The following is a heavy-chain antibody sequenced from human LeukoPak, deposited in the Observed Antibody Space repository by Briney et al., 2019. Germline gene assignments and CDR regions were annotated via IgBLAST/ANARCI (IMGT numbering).Heavy chain of an antibody. V-gene: IGHV1-69*06. CDR1: GGTFSNYA. D-gene: IGHD4-17*01. Sequence: SVKVSCKASGGTFSNYAISWVRQAPGQGLEWMGGIIPIFGTANYAQKFRGRVTITADKSTRTAYMELSSLRSEDTAVYYCARVWDYGDAFDYWGQGTLVTVSS. CDR2: IIPIFGTA. CDR3: ARVWDYGDAFDY. J-gene: IGHJ4*02.